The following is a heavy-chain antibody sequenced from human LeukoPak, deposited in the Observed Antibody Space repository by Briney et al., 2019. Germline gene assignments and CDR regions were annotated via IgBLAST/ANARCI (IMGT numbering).Heavy chain of an antibody. Sequence: PGGSLRLSCAASGFRISHQSMNWVRQAPGKGLEWVSSVSSSGSLTYYADSLKGRLTISRDNSKNTLYLQMNSLRAEDTAVYYCARDLPPPDWRWGQGTLVTVSS. V-gene: IGHV3-21*01. J-gene: IGHJ4*02. CDR3: ARDLPPPDWR. D-gene: IGHD1-1*01. CDR2: VSSSGSLT. CDR1: GFRISHQS.